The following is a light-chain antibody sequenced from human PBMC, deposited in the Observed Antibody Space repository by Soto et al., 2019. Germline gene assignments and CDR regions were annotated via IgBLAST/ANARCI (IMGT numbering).Light chain of an antibody. J-gene: IGLJ3*02. Sequence: QSVLTQSPSASASLGASVKLTCTLSSGYSTYAIAWHQQQSGKGPRFLMKINYDGTHSKGDGFYDRFSGSSSGAERHLTIYCLQSEDEADYYCQSLGTGIQVFGGGTKLTVL. V-gene: IGLV4-69*01. CDR3: QSLGTGIQV. CDR2: INYDGTH. CDR1: SGYSTYA.